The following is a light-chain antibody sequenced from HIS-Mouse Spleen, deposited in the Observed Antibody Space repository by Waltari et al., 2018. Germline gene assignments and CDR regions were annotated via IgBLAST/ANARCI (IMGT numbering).Light chain of an antibody. CDR2: QDS. J-gene: IGLJ2*01. Sequence: SYELTQPPSVSVSPGQPASITCSGDKLGENYACWLHQKPGQSPVLVIYQDSRRPSGIPERFSGSNSGNTATLTISGTQAMDEADYYCQAWDSSTAGVFGGGTKLTVL. CDR1: KLGENY. CDR3: QAWDSSTAGV. V-gene: IGLV3-1*01.